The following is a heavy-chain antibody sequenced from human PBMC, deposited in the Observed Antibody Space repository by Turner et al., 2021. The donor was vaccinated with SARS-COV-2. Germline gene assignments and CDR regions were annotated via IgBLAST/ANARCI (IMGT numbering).Heavy chain of an antibody. CDR2: IWYDGSNK. CDR1: GFTFSSYG. D-gene: IGHD6-13*01. V-gene: IGHV3-33*01. CDR3: ARGRADTSSWYGWGAFDI. Sequence: QVQLVESGGGGVQPGRSLRLSCAAAGFTFSSYGMHWVRQAPGKGLEWVAFIWYDGSNKYYADSVKGRFTISRDNSKNTLYLQMNSLRAEDTAVYYCARGRADTSSWYGWGAFDIWGQGTMVTISS. J-gene: IGHJ3*02.